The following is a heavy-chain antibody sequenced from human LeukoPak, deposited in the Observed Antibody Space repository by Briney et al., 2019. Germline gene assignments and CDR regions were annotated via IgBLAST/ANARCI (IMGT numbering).Heavy chain of an antibody. CDR1: GGSFSGYY. CDR2: INHSGST. D-gene: IGHD1-26*01. Sequence: SETLSLTCAVSGGSFSGYYWSWIRQPPGKGLEWIGEINHSGSTNYNPSLKSRVTISVDTSKNQFSLKLSSVTAADTAVYYCASSGSGSYYGEFYFDYWGQGTLVTVSS. J-gene: IGHJ4*02. V-gene: IGHV4-34*01. CDR3: ASSGSGSYYGEFYFDY.